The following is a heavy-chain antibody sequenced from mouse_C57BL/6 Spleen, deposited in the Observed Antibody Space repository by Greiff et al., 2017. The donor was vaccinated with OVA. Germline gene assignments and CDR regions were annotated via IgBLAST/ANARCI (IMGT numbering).Heavy chain of an antibody. V-gene: IGHV6-3*01. CDR2: IRLKSDNYAT. J-gene: IGHJ4*01. CDR3: TEMLYYYGSEIYYAMDY. CDR1: GFTFSNYW. D-gene: IGHD1-1*01. Sequence: DVKLVESGGGLVQPGGSMKLSCVASGFTFSNYWMNWVRQSPEKGLEWVAQIRLKSDNYATHYAESVKGRFTISRDDSKSSVYLQMNNLRAEDTGIYYCTEMLYYYGSEIYYAMDYWGQGTSVTVSS.